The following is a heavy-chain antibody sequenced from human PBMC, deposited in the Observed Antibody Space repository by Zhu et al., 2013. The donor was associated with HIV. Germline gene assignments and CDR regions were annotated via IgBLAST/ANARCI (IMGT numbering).Heavy chain of an antibody. Sequence: QVQLVQSGAEVKKPGSSVKVSCKASGGTFSSYAISWVRQAPGQGLEWMGGIIPIFGTANYAQKFQGRVTITADESTSTAYMELSSLRSEDTAVYYCARDLVGLNTIFGVVIDLRDYYYYYGMDVWGQGTTVTVSS. CDR2: IIPIFGTA. V-gene: IGHV1-69*12. CDR1: GGTFSSYA. CDR3: ARDLVGLNTIFGVVIDLRDYYYYYGMDV. D-gene: IGHD3-3*01. J-gene: IGHJ6*02.